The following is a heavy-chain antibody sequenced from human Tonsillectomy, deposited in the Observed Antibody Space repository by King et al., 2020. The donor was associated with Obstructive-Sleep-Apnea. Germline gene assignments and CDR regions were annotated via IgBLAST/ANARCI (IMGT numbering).Heavy chain of an antibody. CDR2: IHHSGSS. Sequence: QLQESGPGLVKPSETLSLSCTVSGASIRSSNYYWGWIRHTPGKGMEWIGSIHHSGSSYYNPSLKSRVTISVDSSKNQFSLTLHSVTAADTAVFFCGGKFSYEGRSLFNNLGSFALWGRGTLVTVSP. CDR1: GASIRSSNYY. J-gene: IGHJ2*01. CDR3: GGKFSYEGRSLFNNLGSFAL. V-gene: IGHV4-39*01. D-gene: IGHD3-10*01.